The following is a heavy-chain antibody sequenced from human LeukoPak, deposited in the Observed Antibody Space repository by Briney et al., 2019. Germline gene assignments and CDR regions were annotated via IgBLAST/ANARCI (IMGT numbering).Heavy chain of an antibody. V-gene: IGHV4-59*01. D-gene: IGHD3-22*01. CDR2: IYYSGST. CDR3: ARGRSYYYDSSGYHYFDY. CDR1: GGSISSYY. Sequence: PSETLSLTCTVSGGSISSYYWSWIRQPPGKGLEWIGYIYYSGSTNYNPSLKSRVTISVDTSKNQFSLKLSSVTAADTAVYYCARGRSYYYDSSGYHYFDYWGQGTLVTVSS. J-gene: IGHJ4*02.